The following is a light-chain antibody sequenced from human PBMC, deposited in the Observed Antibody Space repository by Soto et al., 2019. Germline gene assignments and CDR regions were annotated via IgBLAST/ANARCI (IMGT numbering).Light chain of an antibody. Sequence: EIVLTQSPGTLSLSPGERATLSCRASQSVSSSYLAWYQQKPGQAPRLLIYGASSRATGIPDRFSGSGSGTDVTLTISRLEPEDFAVYYCQQYGRSPPMYTFGQGNKLEIK. CDR2: GAS. CDR1: QSVSSSY. CDR3: QQYGRSPPMYT. V-gene: IGKV3-20*01. J-gene: IGKJ2*01.